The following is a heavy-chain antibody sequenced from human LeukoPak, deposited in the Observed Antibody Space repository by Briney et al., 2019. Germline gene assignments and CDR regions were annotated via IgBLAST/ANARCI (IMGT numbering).Heavy chain of an antibody. CDR3: ARARGGSGHFDY. CDR1: GFTFSSYS. Sequence: PGGSLRLSCAASGFTFSSYSMTGVRQAPGKGLEWVSSISSSSSYIYYADSVKGRFTISRDNAKNSQYLQMNSLRAEDTAVYYCARARGGSGHFDYWGQGTLVTVSS. J-gene: IGHJ4*02. V-gene: IGHV3-21*01. D-gene: IGHD2-15*01. CDR2: ISSSSSYI.